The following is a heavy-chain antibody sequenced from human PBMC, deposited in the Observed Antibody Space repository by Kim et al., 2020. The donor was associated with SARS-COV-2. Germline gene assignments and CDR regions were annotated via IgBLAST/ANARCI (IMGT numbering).Heavy chain of an antibody. CDR3: ARETTVTWGRWFDP. J-gene: IGHJ5*02. D-gene: IGHD4-17*01. V-gene: IGHV4-34*01. Sequence: SETLSLTCAVYGGSFSGYYWSWIRQPPGKGLEWIGEINHSGSTNYNPSLKSRVTISVDTSKNQFSLKLSSVTAADTAVYYCARETTVTWGRWFDPWGQGTLVTVSS. CDR2: INHSGST. CDR1: GGSFSGYY.